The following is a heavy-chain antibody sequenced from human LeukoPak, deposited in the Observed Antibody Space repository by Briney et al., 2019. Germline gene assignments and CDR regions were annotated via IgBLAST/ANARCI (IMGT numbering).Heavy chain of an antibody. V-gene: IGHV3-48*04. D-gene: IGHD6-13*01. J-gene: IGHJ4*02. CDR3: ARDRGGQQLVRCFDY. Sequence: GGSLRLSCAASGFTFSSYSMNWVRQAPGKGLEWVSYISSSSSTIYYADSVKGRFTISRDNAKNSLYLQMNSLRAEDTAVYYCARDRGGQQLVRCFDYWGQGTLVTVSS. CDR2: ISSSSSTI. CDR1: GFTFSSYS.